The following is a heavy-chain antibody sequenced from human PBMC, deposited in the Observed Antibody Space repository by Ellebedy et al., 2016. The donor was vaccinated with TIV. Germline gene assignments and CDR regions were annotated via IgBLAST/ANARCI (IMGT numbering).Heavy chain of an antibody. D-gene: IGHD6-19*01. CDR2: IIPIFGTA. CDR3: ARAPPYSSGWAY. CDR1: GGTFSSYA. Sequence: SVKVSXKASGGTFSSYAISWVRQAPGQGLEWMGGIIPIFGTANYAQKFQGRVTITADKSTSTAYMELSSLRSEDTAVYYCARAPPYSSGWAYWGQGTLVTVSS. V-gene: IGHV1-69*06. J-gene: IGHJ4*02.